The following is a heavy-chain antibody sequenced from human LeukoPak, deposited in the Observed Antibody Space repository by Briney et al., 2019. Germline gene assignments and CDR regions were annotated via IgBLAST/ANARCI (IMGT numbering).Heavy chain of an antibody. V-gene: IGHV3-74*01. CDR2: IRSDGSTT. CDR1: GFTFSRYW. J-gene: IGHJ4*02. Sequence: GGSLRLSCAASGFTFSRYWMHWVRQAPGKGLVWVSCIRSDGSTTSIADSAKGRFTISRANAKNTVYLQMNSLRAEDTAVYYCVRDNRSYNFDYWGQGTLVTVSS. CDR3: VRDNRSYNFDY. D-gene: IGHD1-26*01.